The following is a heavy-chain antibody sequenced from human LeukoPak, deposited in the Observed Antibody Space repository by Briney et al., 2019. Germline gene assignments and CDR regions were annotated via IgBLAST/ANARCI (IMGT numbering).Heavy chain of an antibody. CDR1: GGSINTYY. D-gene: IGHD3-9*01. CDR3: ARGFDDYDVLLGYEY. J-gene: IGHJ4*02. V-gene: IGHV4-59*01. CDR2: IYSRGST. Sequence: PSETLSLTCAVSGGSINTYYWGWIRQTPGKGLERIGYIYSRGSTNYNPSLKSRVTISVDTSKNQFSLKLTSVTAADTAVYYCARGFDDYDVLLGYEYWGQGILVTVSS.